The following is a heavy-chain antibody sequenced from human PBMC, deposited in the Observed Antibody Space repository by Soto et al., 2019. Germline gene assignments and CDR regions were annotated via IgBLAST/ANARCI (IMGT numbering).Heavy chain of an antibody. Sequence: PVGSLRLSCAASGFTFSSYWMHWVRQAPGKGLVWVSRMNEDGGTTDYADSVKGRFTISRDIAKNTLYLQMNSLRVEDTAVYYCASDLSGRADVWGQGTTVTVSS. V-gene: IGHV3-74*01. CDR1: GFTFSSYW. D-gene: IGHD3-10*01. CDR2: MNEDGGTT. J-gene: IGHJ6*02. CDR3: ASDLSGRADV.